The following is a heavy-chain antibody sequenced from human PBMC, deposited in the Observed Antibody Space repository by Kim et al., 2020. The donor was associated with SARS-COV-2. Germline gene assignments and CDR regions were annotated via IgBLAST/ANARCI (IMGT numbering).Heavy chain of an antibody. V-gene: IGHV7-4-1*02. CDR3: ARAHEDIVVVVAATDAFDI. Sequence: ASVKVSCKASGYTFTSYAMNWVRQAPGQGLEWMGWINTNTGNPTYAQGFTGRFVSSLDTSVSTAYLQISSLKAEDTAVYYCARAHEDIVVVVAATDAFDIWGQGTMVTVSS. CDR1: GYTFTSYA. CDR2: INTNTGNP. J-gene: IGHJ3*02. D-gene: IGHD2-15*01.